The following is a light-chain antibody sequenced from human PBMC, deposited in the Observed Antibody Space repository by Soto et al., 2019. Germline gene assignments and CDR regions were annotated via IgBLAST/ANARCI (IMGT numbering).Light chain of an antibody. Sequence: QSVLTQPASVSGSPGQSFTISCTGTSSDDGGYNYVSWYQQHPGKVPKLMIFEVSTRPSGVSNRFSGSESGNTDSLTISGLQAEDEADYYCSSYTTSRTLVFGPGTKVTVL. J-gene: IGLJ1*01. CDR3: SSYTTSRTLV. CDR2: EVS. V-gene: IGLV2-14*01. CDR1: SSDDGGYNY.